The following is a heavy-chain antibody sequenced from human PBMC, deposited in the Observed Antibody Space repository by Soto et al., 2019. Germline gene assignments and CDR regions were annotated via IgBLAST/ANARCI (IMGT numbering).Heavy chain of an antibody. V-gene: IGHV5-10-1*01. J-gene: IGHJ6*02. D-gene: IGHD6-6*01. CDR3: ARQEAARYYYYYGMDV. Sequence: GESLKISCKGSGYSFTSYWISWVRQMPGKGLEWMGRIDPSDSYTNYSPSFQGHVTIPADKSISTAYLQWSSLKASDTAMYYCARQEAARYYYYYGMDVWGQGTTVTVSS. CDR1: GYSFTSYW. CDR2: IDPSDSYT.